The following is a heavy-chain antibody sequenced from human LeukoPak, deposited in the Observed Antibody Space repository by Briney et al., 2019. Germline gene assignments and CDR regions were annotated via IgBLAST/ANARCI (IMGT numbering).Heavy chain of an antibody. J-gene: IGHJ3*02. D-gene: IGHD3-22*01. CDR3: AKASKGLLDAYDI. CDR1: GFTLDDYA. V-gene: IGHV3-43*02. Sequence: PGGSLRLSCVASGFTLDDYALHWVRQAPGKGLEWISLISGDGDNTYYADSVKGRFTISRDNSKNSLYLQMSSLRTEDTAFYYCAKASKGLLDAYDIWGQGAVVIVSS. CDR2: ISGDGDNT.